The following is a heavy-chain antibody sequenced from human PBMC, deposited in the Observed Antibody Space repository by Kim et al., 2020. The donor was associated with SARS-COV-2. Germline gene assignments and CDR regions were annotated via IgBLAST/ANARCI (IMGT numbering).Heavy chain of an antibody. Sequence: TTYYSPSLKSRVTISADTSKNQFSLKLGSVTAADTAVYYCARQYCTSTSCSDYWGQGTLATVSS. CDR2: TT. D-gene: IGHD2-2*01. CDR3: ARQYCTSTSCSDY. V-gene: IGHV4-30-2*05. J-gene: IGHJ4*02.